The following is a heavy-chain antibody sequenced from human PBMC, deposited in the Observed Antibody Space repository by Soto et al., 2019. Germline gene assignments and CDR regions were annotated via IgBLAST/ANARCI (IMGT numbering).Heavy chain of an antibody. D-gene: IGHD3-10*01. CDR1: GGSISSGGYY. J-gene: IGHJ6*03. CDR3: ARADGSGSYHYYIDV. CDR2: IYYSGST. V-gene: IGHV4-31*03. Sequence: PSETLSLTCTVSGGSISSGGYYWSWIRQHPGKGLEWIGYIYYSGSTYYNPSPKSRVTISVDTSKNQFSLKLSSVTAADTAVYYCARADGSGSYHYYIDVWGKGTTVTVSS.